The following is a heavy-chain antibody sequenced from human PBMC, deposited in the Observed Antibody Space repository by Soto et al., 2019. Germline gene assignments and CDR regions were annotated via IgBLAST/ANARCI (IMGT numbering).Heavy chain of an antibody. CDR1: GYTFSAYY. D-gene: IGHD3-22*01. V-gene: IGHV1-2*02. CDR3: ARGGTFAYDTSGYSVY. Sequence: ASVKVSCKTSGYTFSAYYMHWVRQAPGLGLEWMGWINPKSGCTLYAQKFQGRVTMTRDTSISTAYMELSRLRSDDTAVYYCARGGTFAYDTSGYSVYWGQGTLVTVSS. J-gene: IGHJ4*02. CDR2: INPKSGCT.